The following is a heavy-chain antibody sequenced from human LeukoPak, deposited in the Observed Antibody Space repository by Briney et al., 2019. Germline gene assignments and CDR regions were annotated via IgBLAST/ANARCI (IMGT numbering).Heavy chain of an antibody. J-gene: IGHJ4*02. CDR2: IFHSGST. D-gene: IGHD6-19*01. CDR3: ARDGVAGSSGYFDY. V-gene: IGHV4-38-2*02. Sequence: RPSETLSLTCTVSGYSISSNYYWGWIRKPPGKGLEWIGSIFHSGSTNYNPYLKSRVTISVDKSKNQFSLKLSSVTAADTAVYYCARDGVAGSSGYFDYWGQGTLVTVSS. CDR1: GYSISSNYY.